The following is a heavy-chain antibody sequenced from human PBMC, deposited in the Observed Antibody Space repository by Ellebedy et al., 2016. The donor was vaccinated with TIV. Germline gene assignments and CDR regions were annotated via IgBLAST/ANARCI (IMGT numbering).Heavy chain of an antibody. CDR3: ARDQWLGRAYYFDY. D-gene: IGHD6-19*01. CDR1: GFTFSNYW. Sequence: GESLKISCEASGFTFSNYWMTWVRQAPGKGLEWVANIKQDGSEKYYVDSVKGRFSISRDNAKNSLYLQMNSLRPGDTAVYYCARDQWLGRAYYFDYWGQGTLLTVSS. CDR2: IKQDGSEK. V-gene: IGHV3-7*01. J-gene: IGHJ4*02.